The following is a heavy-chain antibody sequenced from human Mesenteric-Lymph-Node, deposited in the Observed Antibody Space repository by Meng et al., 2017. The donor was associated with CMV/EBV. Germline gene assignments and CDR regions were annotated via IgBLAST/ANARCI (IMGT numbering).Heavy chain of an antibody. CDR1: GGTFSSYA. CDR2: IIPIFGTA. J-gene: IGHJ5*02. V-gene: IGHV1-69*06. D-gene: IGHD6-13*01. Sequence: SVKVSCKASGGTFSSYAISWVRQAPGQGLEWMGGIIPIFGTANYAQKFQGRVTITADKSTSTAYMELSSLRSEDTAVYYCARPYSSSWNGYNWFDPWGQGTLVTVSS. CDR3: ARPYSSSWNGYNWFDP.